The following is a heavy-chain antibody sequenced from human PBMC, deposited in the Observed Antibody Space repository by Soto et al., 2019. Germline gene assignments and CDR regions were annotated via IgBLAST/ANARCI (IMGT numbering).Heavy chain of an antibody. CDR2: ISKSGGTI. CDR1: GLTFSVYP. J-gene: IGHJ4*02. Sequence: GGSLRLSCAASGLTFSVYPMNWVRQGPGKGLEWVSYISKSGGTINYADSVKGRFTISRDNPKNTLYLQMNSLRAEDTAVYYCAKPLGSESYLPFDYWGQGTLVTVSS. CDR3: AKPLGSESYLPFDY. D-gene: IGHD3-10*01. V-gene: IGHV3-48*01.